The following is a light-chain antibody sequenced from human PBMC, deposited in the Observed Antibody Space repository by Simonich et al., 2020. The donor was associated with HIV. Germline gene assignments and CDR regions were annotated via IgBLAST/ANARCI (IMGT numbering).Light chain of an antibody. CDR1: SSVVESYTL. CDR3: CSYAGSSTWI. J-gene: IGLJ2*01. V-gene: IGLV2-23*01. Sequence: QSALTQPASVSGSPGQSITISCTGTSSVVESYTLVSWYQQHPGKAPKRMIYEGSKRPSGVSNRFSGSKSGNTASLTISGLQAEDEADYYCCSYAGSSTWIFGGGTKLTVL. CDR2: EGS.